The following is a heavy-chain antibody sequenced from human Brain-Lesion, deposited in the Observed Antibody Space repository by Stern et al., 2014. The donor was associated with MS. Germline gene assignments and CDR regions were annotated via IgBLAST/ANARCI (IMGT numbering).Heavy chain of an antibody. V-gene: IGHV5-51*01. CDR2: IYPGDSDT. Sequence: EVQLVESGAEVKTPGESLKISCKGSGYSFTSYWIGWVRQMPGKALEWMGIIYPGDSDTRYSPSFQGQVTISADKSISTAYLQWSSLKASETAMYYCARLFSGSYYYFDSWGQGTLVTVSS. D-gene: IGHD1-26*01. J-gene: IGHJ4*02. CDR3: ARLFSGSYYYFDS. CDR1: GYSFTSYW.